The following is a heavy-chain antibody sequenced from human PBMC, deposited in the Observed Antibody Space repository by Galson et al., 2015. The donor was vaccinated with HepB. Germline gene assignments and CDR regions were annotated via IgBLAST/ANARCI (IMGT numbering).Heavy chain of an antibody. J-gene: IGHJ6*02. V-gene: IGHV3-11*05. CDR1: GFTFSDYY. CDR3: AKDHQSQGLQMDV. CDR2: ISSSSSYT. Sequence: SLRLSCAASGFTFSDYYMSWIRQAPGKGLEWVSYISSSSSYTNYADSVKGRFTISRDNAKNTLYLQMNSLRAEDTAIYYCAKDHQSQGLQMDVWGLGTTVTVSS. D-gene: IGHD5-18*01.